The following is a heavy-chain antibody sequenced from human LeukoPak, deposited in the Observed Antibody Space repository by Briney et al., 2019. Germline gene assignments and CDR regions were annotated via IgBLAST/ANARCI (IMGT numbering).Heavy chain of an antibody. CDR1: GGSISSSSYY. Sequence: TLSLTCTVSGGSISSSSYYWGWIRQPPGKGLEWIGSIYYSGSTYYNPSLKSRVTISVDTSKNQLSLKLSSVTAADTAVYYCASARTSSRSWFTFDYWGQGILVTVSS. J-gene: IGHJ4*02. CDR3: ASARTSSRSWFTFDY. V-gene: IGHV4-39*01. D-gene: IGHD6-13*01. CDR2: IYYSGST.